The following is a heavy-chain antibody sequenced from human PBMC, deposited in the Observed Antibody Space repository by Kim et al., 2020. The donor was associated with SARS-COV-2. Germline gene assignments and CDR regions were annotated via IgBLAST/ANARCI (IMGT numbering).Heavy chain of an antibody. CDR3: TREPNWSRDAFDI. J-gene: IGHJ3*02. D-gene: IGHD1-1*01. V-gene: IGHV3-49*02. Sequence: YAASVKGRFTISRYDSKSIAYLQMNSLKTEDTAVYYCTREPNWSRDAFDIWGQGTMVTVSS.